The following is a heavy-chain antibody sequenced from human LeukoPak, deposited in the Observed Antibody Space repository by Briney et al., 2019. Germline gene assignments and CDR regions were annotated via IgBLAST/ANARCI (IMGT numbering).Heavy chain of an antibody. J-gene: IGHJ3*02. CDR1: GFAFSTYG. CDR3: AGDAFDI. V-gene: IGHV3-48*02. CDR2: ITSRSTT. Sequence: GGSLRLSCAASGFAFSTYGMNWVRQAPGKGLEWISYITSRSTTYYADSVRGRFTISRDNAKNSLYLEMNGLRDDDTAVYYCAGDAFDIWGQGTMVTVSS.